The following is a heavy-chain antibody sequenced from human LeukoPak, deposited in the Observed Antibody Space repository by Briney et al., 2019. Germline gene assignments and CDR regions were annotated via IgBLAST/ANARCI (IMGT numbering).Heavy chain of an antibody. V-gene: IGHV3-7*01. CDR3: AKDYYDILTGYAYYYYGMDV. CDR2: IKQDGSEK. J-gene: IGHJ6*02. Sequence: PGGSLRLSCAASGFTFSSYWMSWVRQAPGKGLEWVANIKQDGSEKYYVDSVKGRFTISRDNAKNSLYLQMNSLRAEDTAVYYCAKDYYDILTGYAYYYYGMDVWGQGTTVTVSS. D-gene: IGHD3-9*01. CDR1: GFTFSSYW.